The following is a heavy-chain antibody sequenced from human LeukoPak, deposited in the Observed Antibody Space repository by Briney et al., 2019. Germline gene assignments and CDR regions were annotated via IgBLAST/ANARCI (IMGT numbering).Heavy chain of an antibody. Sequence: ASVKVSFKASGYTFTSYGISWVRQAPGQGLEWMGWISAYNGNTNYAQKLQGRVTMTTDTSTSTAYMELRSLRSDDTAVYYCARVTYYDFWSGYSPYYYYYMDVWGKGTTVTVSS. CDR1: GYTFTSYG. CDR2: ISAYNGNT. J-gene: IGHJ6*03. D-gene: IGHD3-3*01. V-gene: IGHV1-18*01. CDR3: ARVTYYDFWSGYSPYYYYYMDV.